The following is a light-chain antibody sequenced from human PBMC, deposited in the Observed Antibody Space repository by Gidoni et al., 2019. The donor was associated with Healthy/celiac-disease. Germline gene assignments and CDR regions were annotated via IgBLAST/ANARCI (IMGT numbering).Light chain of an antibody. Sequence: EIVLTQSPATLSLSPGERATLSCGASQSVSSSYLAWYQQKPGLEPRLLMYDASSRATGIPDRFSGSGSGTDFTLTISRLEPEDFAVYYCQQYGSSRGITFGPGTKVDIK. J-gene: IGKJ3*01. CDR2: DAS. CDR1: QSVSSSY. V-gene: IGKV3D-20*01. CDR3: QQYGSSRGIT.